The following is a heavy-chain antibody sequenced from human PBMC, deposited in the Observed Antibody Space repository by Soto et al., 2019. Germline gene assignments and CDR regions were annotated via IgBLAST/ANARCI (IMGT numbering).Heavy chain of an antibody. CDR1: GFRFSSYA. J-gene: IGHJ4*02. D-gene: IGHD2-15*01. V-gene: IGHV3-30*04. CDR3: ESGFTVVVVLAEAY. CDR2: ISHDGMKK. Sequence: QVQLVESGGGVVQPGRSLRLSCAASGFRFSSYALHWVRQAPGKGLEWVAVISHDGMKKYYADSVRGRFNISRDNSKNTVYLEMKRLRGEGTAVYYCESGFTVVVVLAEAYWGQGTQVTVSS.